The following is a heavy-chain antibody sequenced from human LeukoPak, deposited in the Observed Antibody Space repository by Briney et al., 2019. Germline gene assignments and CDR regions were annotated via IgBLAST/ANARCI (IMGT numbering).Heavy chain of an antibody. V-gene: IGHV3-48*03. J-gene: IGHJ6*03. CDR2: ISSSGSTI. CDR3: ARVPYPNYFYYYMDV. Sequence: GGSLRLSCAASGFTFSGYEMNWVRPAPGKGLEWVSYISSSGSTIYYADSVKGRFTISRDNAKNSLYLQLNSLRAEDTAVYYCARVPYPNYFYYYMDVWAKGTTVTISS. CDR1: GFTFSGYE. D-gene: IGHD2-8*01.